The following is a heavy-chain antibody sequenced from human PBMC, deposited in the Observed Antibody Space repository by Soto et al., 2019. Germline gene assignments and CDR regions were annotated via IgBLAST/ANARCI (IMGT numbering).Heavy chain of an antibody. CDR3: ASLPCSGGSFYCFSFSGMDV. V-gene: IGHV2-5*02. CDR2: IYWDDDK. Sequence: QITLKESGPTLVKPTQTLTLTCTFSGFSLSTSGVGVAWIRQPPGKALEWLALIYWDDDKRYRPSLESRLTIAEDTSKNQVVLTMTDMDSVDTATYYCASLPCSGGSFYCFSFSGMDVWGQGTTVTVSS. J-gene: IGHJ6*02. D-gene: IGHD2-15*01. CDR1: GFSLSTSGVG.